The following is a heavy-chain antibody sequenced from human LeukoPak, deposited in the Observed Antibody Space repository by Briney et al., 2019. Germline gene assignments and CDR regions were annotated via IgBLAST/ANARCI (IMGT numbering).Heavy chain of an antibody. J-gene: IGHJ4*02. D-gene: IGHD1-26*01. CDR1: GYTFTGYY. CDR3: ARGAIVGAPYFDY. Sequence: ASVKVSCKASGYTFTGYYMHWVRQAPGQGLEWMGWINPNSGGTNYAQKFQGRVTMTRDTSISTAYMELSRLRSDDTAVYCCARGAIVGAPYFDYWGQGTLVTVSS. CDR2: INPNSGGT. V-gene: IGHV1-2*02.